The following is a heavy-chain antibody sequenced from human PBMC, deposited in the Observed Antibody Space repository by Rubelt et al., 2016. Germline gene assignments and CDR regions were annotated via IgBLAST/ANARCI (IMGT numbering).Heavy chain of an antibody. CDR3: ARDRRGTSCFDY. J-gene: IGHJ4*02. Sequence: QVQLQESGPGLVKPSETLSLTCTVSGGSISSYYWSWIRQPPGKGLEWIGYIYYSGSSNYNPSLKSRVTRSVDTSKNQFSLKRRSMTAADTAVYYCARDRRGTSCFDYWGQGTLVTVSS. V-gene: IGHV4-59*01. CDR2: IYYSGSS. D-gene: IGHD2-2*01. CDR1: GGSISSYY.